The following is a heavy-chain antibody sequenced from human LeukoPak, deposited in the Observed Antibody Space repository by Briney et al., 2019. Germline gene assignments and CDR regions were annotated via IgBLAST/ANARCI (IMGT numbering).Heavy chain of an antibody. J-gene: IGHJ6*03. CDR1: GFMFSNYE. CDR3: ARDSRGGYMDV. Sequence: GGSLRLSCAASGFMFSNYEMHWVRQAPGRGREGVSYISSTGRGIHYADSVKGRFTISRDNADNSLYLQMNSLRVEDAALYYCARDSRGGYMDVWGKGTTVTISS. CDR2: ISSTGRGI. V-gene: IGHV3-48*03. D-gene: IGHD3-10*01.